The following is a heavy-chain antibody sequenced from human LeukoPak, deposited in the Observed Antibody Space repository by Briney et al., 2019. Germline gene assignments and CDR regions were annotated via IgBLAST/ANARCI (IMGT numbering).Heavy chain of an antibody. J-gene: IGHJ4*02. CDR3: AKVPPGYCSSNSCFGYYFDY. D-gene: IGHD2-2*01. V-gene: IGHV3-23*01. CDR1: GFTFSSYG. Sequence: GGSLRLSCAASGFTFSSYGMHWVRQAPGKGLEWVSAISGSGGSTYYADSVKGRFTISRDNSKNTLYLQMNSLRAEDTAVYYCAKVPPGYCSSNSCFGYYFDYWGQGTLVTVSS. CDR2: ISGSGGST.